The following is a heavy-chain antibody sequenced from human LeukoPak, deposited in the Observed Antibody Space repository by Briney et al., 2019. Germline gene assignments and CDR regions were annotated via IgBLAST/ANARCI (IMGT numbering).Heavy chain of an antibody. CDR2: IYYSGST. V-gene: IGHV4-59*01. CDR1: GGSISSYY. D-gene: IGHD2-8*02. J-gene: IGHJ3*02. Sequence: SETLSLTCTVSGGSISSYYWSWIRQPPGKGLEWMGYIYYSGSTNYNPSLKSRVTISVDTSKNQFSLKLSSVTAADTAVYYCARDLMVDPAFDIWGQGTMVTVS. CDR3: ARDLMVDPAFDI.